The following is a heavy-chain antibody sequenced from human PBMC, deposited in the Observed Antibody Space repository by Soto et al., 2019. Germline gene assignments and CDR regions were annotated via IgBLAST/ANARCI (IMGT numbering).Heavy chain of an antibody. CDR3: AREGDTHAFRGFDL. D-gene: IGHD3-10*01. CDR2: IRDDGKKT. V-gene: IGHV3-30*03. J-gene: IGHJ5*02. CDR1: GFSFSHYI. Sequence: GGSLRLSCAASGFSFSHYIFHWVRQAPGKGLEWVAVIRDDGKKTNYATSVRGRFTVSRDMSKSTITLQMNSLRVDDSALYYCAREGDTHAFRGFDLWGQGTLVTVSS.